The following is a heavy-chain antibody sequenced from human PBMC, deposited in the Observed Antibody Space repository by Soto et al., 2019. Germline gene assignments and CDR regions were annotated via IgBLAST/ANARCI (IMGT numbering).Heavy chain of an antibody. CDR3: AAYWGQWLGDLYNYSGMDV. CDR2: INHIVGT. J-gene: IGHJ6*02. D-gene: IGHD6-19*01. Sequence: QVQLQQWGAGLLKPSETLSLTCAVYGGSFSGYYWSWIRQPPGKGLEWIGEINHIVGTNYNPSLKSRVTISVDTSKNQFSLKLRSVTAADAAVYYCAAYWGQWLGDLYNYSGMDVWGQGTTVTVSS. CDR1: GGSFSGYY. V-gene: IGHV4-34*01.